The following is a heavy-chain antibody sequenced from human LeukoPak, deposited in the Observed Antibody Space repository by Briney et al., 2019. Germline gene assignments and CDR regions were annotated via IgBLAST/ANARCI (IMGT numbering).Heavy chain of an antibody. CDR2: IYTSGST. D-gene: IGHD6-19*01. V-gene: IGHV4-4*07. J-gene: IGHJ1*01. CDR1: GGSISSYY. Sequence: PSETLSLTCTVSGGSISSYYWSWIRQPAGKGLEWIWHIYTSGSTNYNPSLTSRVTMSVDTSKNQFSLKLSSVTAADTAVYYCAREDSSGWGYFQHWGQGTLVTVSS. CDR3: AREDSSGWGYFQH.